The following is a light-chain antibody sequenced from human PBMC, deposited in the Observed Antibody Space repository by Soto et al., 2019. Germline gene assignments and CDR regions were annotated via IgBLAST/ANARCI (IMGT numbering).Light chain of an antibody. V-gene: IGKV1-5*03. J-gene: IGKJ1*01. Sequence: DIQMTQSPSTLSASVGDRVTITCRASQSISSWLAWYQQKPGKAPKLLIYKASILESGVPSRFSGSGSGTEFTLTISSLQPDDFATYSCQQYNTYWTFGQGTKVEIK. CDR2: KAS. CDR3: QQYNTYWT. CDR1: QSISSW.